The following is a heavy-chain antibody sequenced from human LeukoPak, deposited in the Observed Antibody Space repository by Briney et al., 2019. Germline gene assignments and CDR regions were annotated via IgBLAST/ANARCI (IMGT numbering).Heavy chain of an antibody. CDR3: ARAYYYGSGSYAFDI. CDR1: GGSISSSSYY. J-gene: IGHJ3*02. Sequence: SETLSLTCTVSGGSISSSSYYWGWIRQPPGKGLEWIGSIYYSGSTYYNPSLKSRVTISVDTSKNQFSLKLGSVTAADTAVYYCARAYYYGSGSYAFDIWGQGTMVTVSS. D-gene: IGHD3-10*01. CDR2: IYYSGST. V-gene: IGHV4-39*07.